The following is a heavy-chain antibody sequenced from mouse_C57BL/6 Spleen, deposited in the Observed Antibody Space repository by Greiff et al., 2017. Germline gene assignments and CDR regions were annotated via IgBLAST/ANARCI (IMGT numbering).Heavy chain of an antibody. CDR1: GYSITSGYD. J-gene: IGHJ1*03. CDR2: ISYSGST. CDR3: ARDLGSYWYFDV. V-gene: IGHV3-1*01. D-gene: IGHD1-1*01. Sequence: VQLQQSGPGMVKPSQSLSLTCTVTGYSITSGYDWHWIRHFPGNKLEWMGYISYSGSTNYNPSLKSRISITHDTSKNHFFLKLNSVTTEDTATYYCARDLGSYWYFDVGGTGTTVTVSS.